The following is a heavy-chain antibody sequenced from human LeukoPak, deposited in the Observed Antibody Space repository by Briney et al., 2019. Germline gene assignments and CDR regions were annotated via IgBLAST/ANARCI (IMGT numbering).Heavy chain of an antibody. J-gene: IGHJ5*02. V-gene: IGHV4-39*01. CDR1: GGSIRSGTHY. D-gene: IGHD6-6*01. CDR3: ARGPGLYSSSSADWFNP. Sequence: PSGTVSLTCTVSGGSIRSGTHYWSWIRQPPGKGLEWIGNFYYSGSTYYNPSLKSRVTISVDTSKNQFSLKLSSVTAADTAVYYCARGPGLYSSSSADWFNPWGQGTLVTLSS. CDR2: FYYSGST.